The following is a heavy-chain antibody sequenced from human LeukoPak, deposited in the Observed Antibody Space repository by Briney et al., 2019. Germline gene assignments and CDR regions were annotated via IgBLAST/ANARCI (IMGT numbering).Heavy chain of an antibody. CDR1: GFTFSSDW. V-gene: IGHV3-74*01. CDR3: ARAPSEIGGYYPEYFRH. Sequence: GGSLRLSCAASGFTFSSDWMHWVRHALGKGLVWVSRIKSDGKTNYADSVKGRFTISRDNAKNTVSLQMNSLRAEDTGVYYCARAPSEIGGYYPEYFRHWGRGTLVTVSS. J-gene: IGHJ1*01. D-gene: IGHD3-22*01. CDR2: IKSDGKT.